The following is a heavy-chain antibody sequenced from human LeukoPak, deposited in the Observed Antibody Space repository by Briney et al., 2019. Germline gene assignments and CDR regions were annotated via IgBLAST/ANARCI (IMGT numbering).Heavy chain of an antibody. J-gene: IGHJ4*02. Sequence: GGSLRLSCAASGFTFSDYYMSWIRQAPGKGLEWVSYIGSSGSTIYYADSVKGRFTISRDNAKNSLYLQMNSLRAEDTAVYYCARDFDASSSHFDYWGQGTLVTVSS. D-gene: IGHD6-6*01. CDR2: IGSSGSTI. V-gene: IGHV3-11*01. CDR3: ARDFDASSSHFDY. CDR1: GFTFSDYY.